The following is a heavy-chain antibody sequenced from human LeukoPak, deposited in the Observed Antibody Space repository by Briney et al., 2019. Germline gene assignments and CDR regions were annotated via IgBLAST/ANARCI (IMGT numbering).Heavy chain of an antibody. CDR2: ISHRGRT. J-gene: IGHJ4*02. CDR3: GRVTLRFLAPFDY. V-gene: IGHV4-34*01. CDR1: GGSVSGYY. D-gene: IGHD3-3*01. Sequence: PSETLSLTCAVYGGSVSGYYWGWIRQPPEKGLEWIGEISHRGRTHYTPSLQSRVTMSVDTSKNQFALNLNSVTAADTAVYYCGRVTLRFLAPFDYWGQGILVTVSS.